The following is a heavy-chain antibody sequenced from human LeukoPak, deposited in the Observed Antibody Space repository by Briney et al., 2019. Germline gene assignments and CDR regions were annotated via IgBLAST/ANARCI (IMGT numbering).Heavy chain of an antibody. Sequence: PWGSPRLSCAASGFTFSSYAMSWVRQAPGKGLEWVSAISGSGGSTYYADSVKGRFTISRDNSKNTLYLQMNSLRAEDTAVYYCANDIYSGGSCYHLDWGQGTLVTVSS. D-gene: IGHD2-15*01. CDR3: ANDIYSGGSCYHLD. CDR1: GFTFSSYA. V-gene: IGHV3-23*01. J-gene: IGHJ4*02. CDR2: ISGSGGST.